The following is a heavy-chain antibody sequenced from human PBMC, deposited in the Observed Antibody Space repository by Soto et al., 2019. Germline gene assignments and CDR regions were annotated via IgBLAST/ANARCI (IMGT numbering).Heavy chain of an antibody. CDR2: IYWDDDK. D-gene: IGHD3-10*01. CDR1: GFSLSTGGVG. CDR3: AHREGGFGELFYNWFDP. Sequence: QITLKESGPTLVKPTQTLTLTCTFSGFSLSTGGVGVGWIRQPPGKALEWLALIYWDDDKRYSPSLKSRLTITKDTSKNQVVLTMTNMDPVDTATYYCAHREGGFGELFYNWFDPWGQGTLVTVSS. V-gene: IGHV2-5*02. J-gene: IGHJ5*02.